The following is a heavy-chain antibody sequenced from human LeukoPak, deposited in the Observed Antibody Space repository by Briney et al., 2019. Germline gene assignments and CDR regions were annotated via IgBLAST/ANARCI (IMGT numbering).Heavy chain of an antibody. CDR3: ARGASYCSSTSCYLPQG. J-gene: IGHJ4*02. D-gene: IGHD2-2*01. Sequence: SVKVSCKASGGTFSSYAISWVRQAPGQGLEWMGGIIPIFGTANYAQKFQGRVTITADESTSTAYIELSSLRSEDTAVYYCARGASYCSSTSCYLPQGWGQGNL. V-gene: IGHV1-69*13. CDR1: GGTFSSYA. CDR2: IIPIFGTA.